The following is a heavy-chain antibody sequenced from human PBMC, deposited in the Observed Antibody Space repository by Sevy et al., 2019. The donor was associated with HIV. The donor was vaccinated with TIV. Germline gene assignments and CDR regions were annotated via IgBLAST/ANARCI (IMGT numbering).Heavy chain of an antibody. V-gene: IGHV3-53*01. J-gene: IGHJ4*02. CDR3: ARDEVAVAGTMNFDY. CDR1: EFTVISNY. CDR2: IYSAGGT. Sequence: GGSLRLSCAASEFTVISNYMSWVRQAPGKGLEWVSVIYSAGGTYYEDSVKGRFTISRDDSKNTLYLQMNSLRAEDTAMYYCARDEVAVAGTMNFDYWGQGTLVTVSS. D-gene: IGHD6-19*01.